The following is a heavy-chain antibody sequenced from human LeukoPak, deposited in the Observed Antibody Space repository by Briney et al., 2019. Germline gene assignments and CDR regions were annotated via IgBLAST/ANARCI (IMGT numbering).Heavy chain of an antibody. CDR1: GYTFTSYG. CDR3: ARDSSLDYYGSGSYSYYYYGMDV. D-gene: IGHD3-10*01. J-gene: IGHJ6*02. CDR2: ISAYNGKT. Sequence: ASVTVSCKASGYTFTSYGISWVRQAPGQGGEWMGWISAYNGKTNNANKLQGRVTMNTDTSTSTAYMELRSLRSDDTAVYYCARDSSLDYYGSGSYSYYYYGMDVWGQGTTVTVSS. V-gene: IGHV1-18*01.